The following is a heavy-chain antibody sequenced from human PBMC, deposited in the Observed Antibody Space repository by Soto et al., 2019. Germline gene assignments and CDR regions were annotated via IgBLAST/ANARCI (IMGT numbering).Heavy chain of an antibody. CDR2: ISSSNKYI. CDR3: ARAEYSSSDAFDI. J-gene: IGHJ3*02. Sequence: EVQLVESGGGLVKPGGSLRLSCAASGFTFNNYNMNWVRQAPGKGLEWVSSISSSNKYIYYAASVKGRFTISRDNAKNSLFLQMSGLRAEDTAVYYCARAEYSSSDAFDIWGQGTMVTVSS. D-gene: IGHD6-6*01. V-gene: IGHV3-21*01. CDR1: GFTFNNYN.